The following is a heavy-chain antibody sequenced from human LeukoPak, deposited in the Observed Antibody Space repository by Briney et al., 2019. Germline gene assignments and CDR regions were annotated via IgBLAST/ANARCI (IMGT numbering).Heavy chain of an antibody. CDR2: ISYRGST. V-gene: IGHV4-59*12. Sequence: PSETLFLTCTVSGGSIASYYWSWIRQFPGKGLEWIGYISYRGSTSYNPSLNSRVSISLDTSKNQFSLKLSSVTAADTAVYYCVRGMGATTWFDPWGQGTLVTVSS. J-gene: IGHJ5*02. D-gene: IGHD1-26*01. CDR1: GGSIASYY. CDR3: VRGMGATTWFDP.